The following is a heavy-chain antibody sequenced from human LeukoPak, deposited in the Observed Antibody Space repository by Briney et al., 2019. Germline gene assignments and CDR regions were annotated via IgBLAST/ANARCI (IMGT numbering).Heavy chain of an antibody. D-gene: IGHD3-3*01. V-gene: IGHV1-69*13. CDR1: GGTFSSYA. J-gene: IGHJ4*02. CDR3: ALGRSGYFDY. Sequence: GASVKVSCKASGGTFSSYAISWVRQAPGQGLEWLGGIIPIFGTANYAQKFQGRITINADESTSKAYVELSSLRSEDAAVYYCALGRSGYFDYWGQGTLVTVSS. CDR2: IIPIFGTA.